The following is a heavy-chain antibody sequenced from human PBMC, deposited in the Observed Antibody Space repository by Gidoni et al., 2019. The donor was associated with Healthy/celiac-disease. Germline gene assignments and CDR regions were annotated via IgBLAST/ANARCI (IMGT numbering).Heavy chain of an antibody. CDR3: ASFPIGHRVVGGVIVPGFGY. D-gene: IGHD3-16*02. J-gene: IGHJ4*02. V-gene: IGHV5-10-1*03. Sequence: EVQLVQSGAEVKKPGESLRISCKGSGYSFTSYWISWVRQMPGKGLEWMGRIDPSDSYTNYSPSFQGHVTISADKSISTAYLQWSSLKASDTAMYYCASFPIGHRVVGGVIVPGFGYWGQGTLVTVSS. CDR1: GYSFTSYW. CDR2: IDPSDSYT.